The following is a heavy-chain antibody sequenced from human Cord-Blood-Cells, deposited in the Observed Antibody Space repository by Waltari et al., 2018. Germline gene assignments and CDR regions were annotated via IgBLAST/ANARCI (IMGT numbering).Heavy chain of an antibody. D-gene: IGHD2-15*01. CDR2: INHRGGP. Sequence: QVQLQQWGAGLLKPSETLSLTCAVYGGSFSGYYWSWIRQPPGKGLEWIGEINHRGGPNYNPSLESRVTISVDTSKNQFSLKLSSVTAADTAVYYCVRWVGGSCYSCPYYFDYWGQGTLVTVSS. V-gene: IGHV4-34*01. CDR3: VRWVGGSCYSCPYYFDY. CDR1: GGSFSGYY. J-gene: IGHJ4*02.